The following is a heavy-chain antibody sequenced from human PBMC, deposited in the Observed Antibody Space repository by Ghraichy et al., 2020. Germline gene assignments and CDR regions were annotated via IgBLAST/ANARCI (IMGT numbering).Heavy chain of an antibody. CDR3: AKKFYYGSESTSDLFDY. D-gene: IGHD3-10*01. CDR1: GFTFSTYA. V-gene: IGHV3-23*01. Sequence: GGSRRLSCAASGFTFSTYAMSWVRQAPGKGPEWVSAISGNGASTNYADSVRGRFTISRDNSKNTLYLQMNSLRVEETAVYYCAKKFYYGSESTSDLFDYWGQGTLVTVSS. CDR2: ISGNGAST. J-gene: IGHJ4*02.